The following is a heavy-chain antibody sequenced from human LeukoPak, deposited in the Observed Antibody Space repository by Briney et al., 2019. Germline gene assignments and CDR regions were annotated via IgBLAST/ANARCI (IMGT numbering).Heavy chain of an antibody. CDR3: ARDLGGSGNY. CDR1: GFTFSSYS. J-gene: IGHJ4*02. D-gene: IGHD3-10*01. Sequence: GGSLRLSCAASGFTFSSYSMNWVRQAPGKGLEWVSYITSDNSAIHYADPVKGRFTLSRDNAKNSLYLQMNSLRAEDTAVYYCARDLGGSGNYWGQGTLVTVSS. CDR2: ITSDNSAI. V-gene: IGHV3-48*01.